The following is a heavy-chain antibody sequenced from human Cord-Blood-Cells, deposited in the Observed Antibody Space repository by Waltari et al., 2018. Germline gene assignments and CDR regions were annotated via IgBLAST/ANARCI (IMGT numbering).Heavy chain of an antibody. CDR3: ARGIDSSGYYYYYYYYMDV. CDR2: IIPSLGIA. V-gene: IGHV1-69*09. D-gene: IGHD3-22*01. J-gene: IGHJ6*03. Sequence: QVQLVQSGAEVKKPGSSVKVSCKASGGTFSSYAISWVRQAPGQGLEWMGRIIPSLGIANYAQKFQGRVTITADKSTSTAYMELSSLRSEDTAVYYCARGIDSSGYYYYYYYYMDVWGKGTTVTVSS. CDR1: GGTFSSYA.